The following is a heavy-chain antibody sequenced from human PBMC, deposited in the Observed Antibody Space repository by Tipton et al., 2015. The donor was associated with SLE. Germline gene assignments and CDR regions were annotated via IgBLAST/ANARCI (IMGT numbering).Heavy chain of an antibody. Sequence: TFSNYWMSWVRQAPGKGLEWVGSIYYSGSTYYNPSLKSRVTISVDTSKNQFSLKLSSVTAADTAVYYCARVQAYEGFDPWGQGTLVTVSS. CDR2: IYYSGST. CDR1: TFSNYW. CDR3: ARVQAYEGFDP. J-gene: IGHJ5*02. D-gene: IGHD3-16*01. V-gene: IGHV4-39*07.